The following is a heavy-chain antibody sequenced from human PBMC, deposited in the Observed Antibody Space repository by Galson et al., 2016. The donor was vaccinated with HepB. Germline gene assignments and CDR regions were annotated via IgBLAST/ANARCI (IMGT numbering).Heavy chain of an antibody. Sequence: SLRLSCAASGFTFTDYWMSWARQAPGKGLEWVASIKQDGSEKYYVDSVKGRFTNTRDNAKNSLYLQLNSRRAEDTAVYYCARDKRLWLVWGQGTLVTVSS. CDR3: ARDKRLWLV. D-gene: IGHD5-18*01. CDR1: GFTFTDYW. V-gene: IGHV3-7*03. CDR2: IKQDGSEK. J-gene: IGHJ4*02.